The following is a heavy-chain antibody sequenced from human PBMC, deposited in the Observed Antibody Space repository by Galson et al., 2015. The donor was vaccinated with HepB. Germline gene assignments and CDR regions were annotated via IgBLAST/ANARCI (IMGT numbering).Heavy chain of an antibody. CDR3: TKDYGYQWGSLRLAY. D-gene: IGHD3-16*02. J-gene: IGHJ1*01. CDR2: IKSESDDATT. CDR1: GFTFSSVR. Sequence: SLRLSCAASGFTFSSVRMSWVRQAPGKGLEWLGRIKSESDDATTDFAAFVRGRFTISRDDSKNTVYLQMNSLENEDTAVYYCTKDYGYQWGSLRLAYWGQGALVT. V-gene: IGHV3-15*01.